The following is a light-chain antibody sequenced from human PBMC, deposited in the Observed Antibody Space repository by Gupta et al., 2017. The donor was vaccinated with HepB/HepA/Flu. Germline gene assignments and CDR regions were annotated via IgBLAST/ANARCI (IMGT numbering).Light chain of an antibody. CDR2: GNI. CDR1: SSNIGADYD. Sequence: QSVLTPPPSVSGAPGQRVTISCTGSSSNIGADYDVHWYQHLPGTAPKLLIYGNINRPSGVPDRFSGSKSGTSASLAITGLQAEDEADYYCQSYDSSLSGYVVFGGGTKLTVL. J-gene: IGLJ2*01. V-gene: IGLV1-40*01. CDR3: QSYDSSLSGYVV.